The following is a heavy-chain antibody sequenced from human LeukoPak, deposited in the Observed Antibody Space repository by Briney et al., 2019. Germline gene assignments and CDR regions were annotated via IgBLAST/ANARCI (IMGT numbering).Heavy chain of an antibody. CDR1: GGTFSSYA. D-gene: IGHD1-26*01. CDR3: ARGSIVGAPAY. V-gene: IGHV1-69*04. Sequence: SVKVSCKASGGTFSSYAISWVRQAPGQGLEWMGRIIPILGIANYAQKFQGRVTITADKSTSTAYMELSSLRSEDTAVYYCARGSIVGAPAYWGQGTLVTVSS. J-gene: IGHJ4*02. CDR2: IIPILGIA.